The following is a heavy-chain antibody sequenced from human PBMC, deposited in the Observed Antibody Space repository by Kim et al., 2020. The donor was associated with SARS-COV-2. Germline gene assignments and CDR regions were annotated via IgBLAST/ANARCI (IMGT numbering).Heavy chain of an antibody. CDR3: ARDITMIVYLDY. V-gene: IGHV1-69*04. J-gene: IGHJ4*02. D-gene: IGHD3-22*01. Sequence: NYAQKFQGRVTITADKSTSTAYMELSSLRSEDTAVYYCARDITMIVYLDYWGQGTLVTVSS.